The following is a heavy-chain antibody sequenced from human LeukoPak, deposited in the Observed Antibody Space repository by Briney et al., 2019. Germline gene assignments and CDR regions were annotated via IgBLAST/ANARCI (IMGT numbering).Heavy chain of an antibody. V-gene: IGHV3-74*01. Sequence: PGGSLRLSCAASGFTFTNYWMHWVRQAPGKGLVWVSHINTDGSSTNYADSVKGRFTISRDNAKNTLYLQMNSLRAGDTAVYYCARDPGAYFDYWGQGTLVTVSS. CDR3: ARDPGAYFDY. CDR2: INTDGSST. J-gene: IGHJ4*02. CDR1: GFTFTNYW. D-gene: IGHD3-16*01.